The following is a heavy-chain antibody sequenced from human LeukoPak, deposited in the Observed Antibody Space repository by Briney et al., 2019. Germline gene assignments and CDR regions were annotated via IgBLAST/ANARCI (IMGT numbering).Heavy chain of an antibody. CDR1: GYIFTGYY. V-gene: IGHV1-2*02. D-gene: IGHD2-15*01. CDR3: AREASRLRESDY. CDR2: INPNSGGT. Sequence: GASVKVSCKASGYIFTGYYMHWVRQAPGQGLEWMGWINPNSGGTNYAQNFQGGVTMTRDTSISTAYVELSSLRSDDTAVYYCAREASRLRESDYWGQGTLVTVSS. J-gene: IGHJ4*02.